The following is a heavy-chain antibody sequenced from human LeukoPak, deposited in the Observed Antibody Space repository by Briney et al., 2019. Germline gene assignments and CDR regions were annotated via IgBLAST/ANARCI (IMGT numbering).Heavy chain of an antibody. J-gene: IGHJ6*02. CDR1: GFTFSIYG. CDR3: ARGRFNYGWGMDV. Sequence: GGSLRLSCAASGFTFSIYGLHWVRQAPGKGLEWVAFISSDGTNKHYADSVKGRFAISRDNSKNTLYLQRSGLRDEDTAMYYCARGRFNYGWGMDVWGQGTTVIVSS. D-gene: IGHD5-18*01. CDR2: ISSDGTNK. V-gene: IGHV3-30*09.